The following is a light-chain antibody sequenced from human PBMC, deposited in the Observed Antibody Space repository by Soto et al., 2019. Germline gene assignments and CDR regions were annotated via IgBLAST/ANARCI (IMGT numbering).Light chain of an antibody. CDR2: DAS. CDR3: QQYNDWPPT. J-gene: IGKJ1*01. V-gene: IGKV3-15*01. Sequence: EIVMTQSPATLSVSPGERATLSCRASQSVSSNLAWYQQRPGQAPRLLIYDASTRATGIPTRFSGSGSGTDFTLTISSLEPEDFAVYYCQQYNDWPPTFGQGTKVDIK. CDR1: QSVSSN.